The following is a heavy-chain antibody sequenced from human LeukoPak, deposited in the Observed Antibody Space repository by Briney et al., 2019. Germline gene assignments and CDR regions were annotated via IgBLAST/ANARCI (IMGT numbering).Heavy chain of an antibody. Sequence: GGSLRLSCAASGFTFSTYSMNWVRQAPGKGLEWVSSISSSNSYIYYGDSVKGRFTISRDNAKKSLYLQMNSLRAEDTAVYYCARGVRGSYYFDYWGQGTLVTVSS. V-gene: IGHV3-21*01. CDR3: ARGVRGSYYFDY. CDR1: GFTFSTYS. CDR2: ISSSNSYI. D-gene: IGHD3-10*02. J-gene: IGHJ4*02.